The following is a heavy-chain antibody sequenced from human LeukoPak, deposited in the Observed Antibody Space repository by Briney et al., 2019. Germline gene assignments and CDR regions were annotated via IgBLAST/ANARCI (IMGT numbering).Heavy chain of an antibody. D-gene: IGHD6-19*01. V-gene: IGHV3-23*01. J-gene: IGHJ4*02. CDR1: GFTFDDYA. CDR2: ISGSGGST. Sequence: PGRSLRLSCAASGFTFDDYAMHWVRQAPGKGLEWVSAISGSGGSTYYADSVKGRFTISRDNSKNTLYLQMNSLRAEDTAVYYCAKDVSRSIAVTLGYWGQGTLVTVSS. CDR3: AKDVSRSIAVTLGY.